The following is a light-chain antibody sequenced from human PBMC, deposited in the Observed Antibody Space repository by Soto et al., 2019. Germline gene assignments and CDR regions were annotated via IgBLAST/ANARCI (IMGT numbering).Light chain of an antibody. CDR1: SRDVSDYNY. CDR2: DVS. Sequence: QSALTQPRSVSGSPGMLLTIYCTGTSRDVSDYNYVSWYQQHPDKAPKLMIYDVSKPPLGVADPFSGSKSGNTASLTISRLQVEDEAVYSCCSYACSNSYVFGTGTKVTVL. CDR3: CSYACSNSYV. V-gene: IGLV2-11*01. J-gene: IGLJ1*01.